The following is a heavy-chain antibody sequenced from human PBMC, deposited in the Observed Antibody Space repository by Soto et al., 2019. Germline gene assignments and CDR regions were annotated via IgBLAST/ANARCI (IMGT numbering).Heavy chain of an antibody. V-gene: IGHV1-69*06. CDR3: ARGPGEQLISHDAFDI. Sequence: QVQLVQSGAEVKQPGSSVKVSCKASGGTFSSYAISWVRQAPGQGLEWMGGIIPIFGTANYAQKFQGRVTITADKSTSTAYMELSSLRSEDTAVYYCARGPGEQLISHDAFDIWGQGTMVTVSS. J-gene: IGHJ3*02. CDR2: IIPIFGTA. CDR1: GGTFSSYA. D-gene: IGHD6-6*01.